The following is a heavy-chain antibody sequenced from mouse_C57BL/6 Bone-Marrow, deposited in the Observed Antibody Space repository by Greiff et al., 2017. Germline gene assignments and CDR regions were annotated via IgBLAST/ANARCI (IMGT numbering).Heavy chain of an antibody. J-gene: IGHJ2*01. CDR3: ARGDYDDFDY. D-gene: IGHD2-4*01. CDR1: GYAFSSYW. CDR2: LYPGDGDT. V-gene: IGHV1-80*01. Sequence: QVQLQQSGAELVKPGASVKISCKASGYAFSSYWMNWVKQRPGKGLEWIGQLYPGDGDTNSNGKFKGKATLTADKSSSTAYMQLSSLPSEDSAVYFCARGDYDDFDYWGQGTTLTVSS.